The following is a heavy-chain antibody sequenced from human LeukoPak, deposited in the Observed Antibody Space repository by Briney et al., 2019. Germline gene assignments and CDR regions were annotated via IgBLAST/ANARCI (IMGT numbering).Heavy chain of an antibody. J-gene: IGHJ4*02. CDR1: GFTFDGYG. CDR3: ARLNYDRSGYYRYYFDY. CDR2: INWNGGST. D-gene: IGHD3-22*01. Sequence: GGSLRLSCAASGFTFDGYGMSWVRQAPGKGLEWVSGINWNGGSTGCADSVKGRFTISRDNAKNSLYLQMNSLRAEDTALYYCARLNYDRSGYYRYYFDYWGQGTLVTVSS. V-gene: IGHV3-20*04.